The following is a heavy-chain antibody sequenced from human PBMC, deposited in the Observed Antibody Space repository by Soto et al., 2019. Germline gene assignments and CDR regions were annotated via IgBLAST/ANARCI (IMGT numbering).Heavy chain of an antibody. Sequence: QVQLVESGGGLVKPGGSLRLSCAASGFIFSDYYMSWIRQAPGKGLEWVSHISSSGSNIFHADSVKGRFTISRDKTKNPLYLQRNRLSAEGTAVYFCAREPIYGRRASWYDDYYYYYMDLWGRGTPVTVSS. V-gene: IGHV3-11*01. CDR2: ISSSGSNI. D-gene: IGHD2-2*01. CDR3: AREPIYGRRASWYDDYYYYYMDL. J-gene: IGHJ6*03. CDR1: GFIFSDYY.